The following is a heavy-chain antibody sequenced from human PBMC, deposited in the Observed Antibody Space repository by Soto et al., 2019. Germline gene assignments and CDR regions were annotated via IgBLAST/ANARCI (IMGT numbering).Heavy chain of an antibody. J-gene: IGHJ4*02. CDR1: GFTFRNYW. V-gene: IGHV3-74*01. CDR2: INRDGSST. D-gene: IGHD1-1*01. CDR3: AREIVTTGEYYFDS. Sequence: PEGSLRLSCAASGFTFRNYWMHWVRQAPGKGLVWVSRINRDGSSTSYADSVKGRVTISRDTAKNTLYLQMNSLRAEDTAVYYCAREIVTTGEYYFDSWGQGTPVTVSS.